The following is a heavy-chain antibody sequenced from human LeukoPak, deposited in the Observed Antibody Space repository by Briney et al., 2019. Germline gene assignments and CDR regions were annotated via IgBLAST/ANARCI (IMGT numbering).Heavy chain of an antibody. CDR2: ISTSSSTI. V-gene: IGHV3-48*02. D-gene: IGHD3-10*01. CDR1: GFTFSGYS. CDR3: ARGRTYGSGSYWAFDY. Sequence: GGSLRLSCAASGFTFSGYSMIWVRQAPGKGLDWVSYISTSSSTIYYADSVKGRFTISRDNAKNSLYLQVNSLRDEDTAVYYCARGRTYGSGSYWAFDYWGQGTLVTVSS. J-gene: IGHJ4*02.